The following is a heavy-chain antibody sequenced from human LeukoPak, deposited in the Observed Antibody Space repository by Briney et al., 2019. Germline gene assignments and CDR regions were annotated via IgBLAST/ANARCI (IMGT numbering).Heavy chain of an antibody. Sequence: GGSLRLSCAASGFTFSNYEMNWVRQAPGKGLEWVSYIGSGGGSIYYADSVRGRFTSSRDNAKKSLFLQMNSLRVEDTAVYYCARDDYGGTFNAFDIWGQGAMVTVSS. CDR2: IGSGGGSI. CDR1: GFTFSNYE. J-gene: IGHJ3*02. CDR3: ARDDYGGTFNAFDI. D-gene: IGHD4-17*01. V-gene: IGHV3-48*03.